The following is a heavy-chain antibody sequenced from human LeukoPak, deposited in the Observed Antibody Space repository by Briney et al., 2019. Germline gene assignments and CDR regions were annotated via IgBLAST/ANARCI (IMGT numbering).Heavy chain of an antibody. D-gene: IGHD6-13*01. Sequence: GGSLRLSCAASGFTFSSYSMNWVRQAPGKGLEWVSSISSSSSYIYYADSVKGRFTISRDNAKNSLYLQMNSLRAEDTAVYYCATHPDRYSNSWYFAFDIWGQGTMVTVSS. V-gene: IGHV3-21*01. CDR2: ISSSSSYI. J-gene: IGHJ3*02. CDR1: GFTFSSYS. CDR3: ATHPDRYSNSWYFAFDI.